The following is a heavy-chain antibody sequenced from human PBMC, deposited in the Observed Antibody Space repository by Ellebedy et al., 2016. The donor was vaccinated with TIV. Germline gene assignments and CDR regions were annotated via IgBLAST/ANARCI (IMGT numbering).Heavy chain of an antibody. Sequence: MPSETLSLTCSVSGGTMSSGDYFWSPVRQPPGKGLEWLGYFDYSGSTYYSPSLNSRVVISVDTSKNQFSLNLRSVTATDTAVYFCARDRGYGFDSWGQGTLVAVSS. D-gene: IGHD5-12*01. V-gene: IGHV4-30-4*01. J-gene: IGHJ4*01. CDR3: ARDRGYGFDS. CDR1: GGTMSSGDYF. CDR2: FDYSGST.